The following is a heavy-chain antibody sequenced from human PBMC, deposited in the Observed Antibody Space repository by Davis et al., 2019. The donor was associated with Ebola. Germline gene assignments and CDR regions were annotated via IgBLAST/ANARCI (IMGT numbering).Heavy chain of an antibody. CDR1: GGSISSYY. Sequence: ESLKISCTVSGGSISSYYWSWIRQPPGKGLEWIGSIYYSGSTYYNPSLKSRVTISVDTSKNQFSLKLSSVTAADTAVYYCARRVIAAAGTPFDYWGQGTLVTVSS. D-gene: IGHD6-13*01. J-gene: IGHJ4*02. CDR2: IYYSGST. CDR3: ARRVIAAAGTPFDY. V-gene: IGHV4-39*01.